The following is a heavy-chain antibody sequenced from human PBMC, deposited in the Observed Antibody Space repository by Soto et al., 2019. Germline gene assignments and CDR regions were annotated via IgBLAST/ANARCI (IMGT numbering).Heavy chain of an antibody. CDR1: GGSLNSSSHY. V-gene: IGHV4-61*01. J-gene: IGHJ4*02. CDR2: IHNFGST. D-gene: IGHD1-26*01. CDR3: ARGGSYVGFDS. Sequence: QVQLQESGPGLVKPSETLSLTCTVSGGSLNSSSHYWSWIRQPPGKGLEWIGYIHNFGSTKYNPSLESRVVISVDTSKNQFSLKVPSVTTADTAIYFCARGGSYVGFDSWGQGARVTVSS.